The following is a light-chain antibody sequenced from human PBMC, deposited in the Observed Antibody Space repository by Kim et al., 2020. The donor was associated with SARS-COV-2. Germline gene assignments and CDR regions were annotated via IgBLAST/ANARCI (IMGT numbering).Light chain of an antibody. Sequence: LSLSPGEKAPLSGRASQSISSSLAWYQQKPGQAPRVLIYGASARATGIPARFSGSGSGTEFTLTISNLKSEDFAVYYCQQYAYWRAFGQGTRLEIK. V-gene: IGKV3-15*01. J-gene: IGKJ5*01. CDR1: QSISSS. CDR3: QQYAYWRA. CDR2: GAS.